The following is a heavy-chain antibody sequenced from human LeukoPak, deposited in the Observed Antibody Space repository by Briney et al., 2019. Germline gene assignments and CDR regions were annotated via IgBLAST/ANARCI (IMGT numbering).Heavy chain of an antibody. CDR1: GFTFSDYA. V-gene: IGHV3-7*01. D-gene: IGHD2-8*02. Sequence: GGSLRLSCAASGFTFSDYAMHWVRQAPGKGLEWVANIKRDGSDTHYLDSLKGRFTISRDNAKSSLSLQMNSLRAEDTAVYYCARDSSYCSGGVCFDVFDIWGQGTMVVVSS. J-gene: IGHJ3*02. CDR2: IKRDGSDT. CDR3: ARDSSYCSGGVCFDVFDI.